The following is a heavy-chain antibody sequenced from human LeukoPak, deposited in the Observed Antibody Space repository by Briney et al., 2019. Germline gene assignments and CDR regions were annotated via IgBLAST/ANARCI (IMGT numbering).Heavy chain of an antibody. CDR2: INHSGST. CDR3: ARTLRYDSSGYYFDY. V-gene: IGHV4-34*01. CDR1: GGSFSGYY. J-gene: IGHJ4*02. D-gene: IGHD3-22*01. Sequence: PSETLSLTCAVYGGSFSGYYWSWIRQPPGKRLEWIGEINHSGSTNYNPSLKSRVTISVDTSKNQFSLKLSSVTAADTAVYYCARTLRYDSSGYYFDYWGQGTLVTVSS.